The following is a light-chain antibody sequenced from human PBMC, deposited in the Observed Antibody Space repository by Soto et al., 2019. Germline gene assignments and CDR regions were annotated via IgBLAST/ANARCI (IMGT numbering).Light chain of an antibody. CDR3: QQSYSTPYT. Sequence: DIQMNQSTSSLSASVGDRVTITCRASRRISSDLNWYQQKPGKAPKLLIYAASSLESGVPSRFSGSGSGTDFTLTISSLQPEDFASYYCQQSYSTPYTSGQGTKLEIK. V-gene: IGKV1-39*01. CDR2: AAS. CDR1: RRISSD. J-gene: IGKJ2*01.